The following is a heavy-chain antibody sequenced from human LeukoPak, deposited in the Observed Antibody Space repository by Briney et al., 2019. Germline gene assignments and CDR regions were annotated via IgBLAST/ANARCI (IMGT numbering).Heavy chain of an antibody. J-gene: IGHJ4*02. Sequence: ASVKVSCKASGYTFSGSGWYLHWLRQAPGQGLECLGWIYPNNGATSYAQKFQGRVAMTRDTSVSTAYMELSRLRPDDTAVYFCARDGPAQMVEFDNWGQGTLVTVSP. CDR2: IYPNNGAT. CDR1: GYTFSGSGWY. D-gene: IGHD3-10*01. V-gene: IGHV1-2*02. CDR3: ARDGPAQMVEFDN.